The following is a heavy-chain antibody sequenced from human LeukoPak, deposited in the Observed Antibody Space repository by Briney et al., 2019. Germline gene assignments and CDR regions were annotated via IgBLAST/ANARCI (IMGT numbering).Heavy chain of an antibody. CDR2: IKSKTDGGTT. Sequence: GGSLRLSCAASGFTFTYAWMNWVRQAPGKGLEWVGRIKSKTDGGTTDYAAPVKGRFTISRDDSKDTVYLEMNSLKIEDTATYYCTRYGGGWFWGQGALVTVSS. D-gene: IGHD6-19*01. V-gene: IGHV3-15*01. CDR1: GFTFTYAW. J-gene: IGHJ4*02. CDR3: TRYGGGWF.